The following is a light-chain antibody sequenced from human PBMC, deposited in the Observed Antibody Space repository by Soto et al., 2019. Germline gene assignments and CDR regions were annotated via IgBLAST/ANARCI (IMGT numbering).Light chain of an antibody. CDR3: QQYNSYSPWT. V-gene: IGKV1-5*03. CDR1: QSISSW. Sequence: DIQMTQSPSTLSASVGDRVTITCRASQSISSWLAWYQQKPGKAPKLLIYKASSLESGVASRVSGSGSGTEFTLTISSLQPDDFATYYCQQYNSYSPWTFGQGTKVDIK. CDR2: KAS. J-gene: IGKJ1*01.